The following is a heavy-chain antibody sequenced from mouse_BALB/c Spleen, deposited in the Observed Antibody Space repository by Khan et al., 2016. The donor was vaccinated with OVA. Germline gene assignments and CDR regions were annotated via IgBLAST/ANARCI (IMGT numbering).Heavy chain of an antibody. CDR3: ARGGITTGYFDY. J-gene: IGHJ2*01. CDR2: IYPGDGNT. Sequence: VQLQQSGTELARPGASVKLSCKASGYTFTSYWMQWVKQRPGQGLEWIGAIYPGDGNTRYTQKFKGKATLTADKSSSTAYMQLSSLASEDSAVDYCARGGITTGYFDYWGKGTTLTVSS. V-gene: IGHV1-87*01. CDR1: GYTFTSYW. D-gene: IGHD1-1*01.